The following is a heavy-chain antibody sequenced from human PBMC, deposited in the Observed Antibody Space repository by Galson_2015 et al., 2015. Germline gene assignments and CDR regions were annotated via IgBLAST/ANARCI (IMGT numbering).Heavy chain of an antibody. CDR3: ARDQYDFWSGYSHYYYYYGMDV. D-gene: IGHD3-3*01. CDR2: ILYDGSNK. V-gene: IGHV3-30-3*01. CDR1: GFTFSSYA. J-gene: IGHJ6*02. Sequence: SLRLSCAASGFTFSSYAMHWVRQAPGKGLEWVAVILYDGSNKYYADSVKGRITISRDNSKNTLYLQMNSLRAEDTAVYYCARDQYDFWSGYSHYYYYYGMDVWGQGTTVTVSS.